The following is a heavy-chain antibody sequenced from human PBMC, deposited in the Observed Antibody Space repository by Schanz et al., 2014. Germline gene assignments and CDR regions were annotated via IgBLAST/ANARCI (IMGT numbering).Heavy chain of an antibody. V-gene: IGHV3-7*01. CDR1: GFTFSSYW. D-gene: IGHD3-16*01. Sequence: EVQLVESGGGLVQPGGSLRLSCAASGFTFSSYWMSWVRQAPGEGLEWVANIKQDGSEKYYVDSVKGRFTISRDNAKNALYLQMNSLRAEDTSVYYCAATTSLADWGQGTLVTVSS. CDR2: IKQDGSEK. CDR3: AATTSLAD. J-gene: IGHJ4*02.